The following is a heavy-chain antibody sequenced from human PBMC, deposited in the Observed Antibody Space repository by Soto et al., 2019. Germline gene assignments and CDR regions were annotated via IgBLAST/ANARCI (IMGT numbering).Heavy chain of an antibody. D-gene: IGHD4-17*01. CDR2: INAGNGNT. J-gene: IGHJ4*02. CDR1: GYTFTSYA. Sequence: ASVKVSCKASGYTFTSYAMHWVRQAPGQRLEWMGWINAGNGNTKYSQKFQGRVTITRDTSASTAYMELSSLRSDDTAVYYCARDSSPYGDYVGFDYWGQGTLVTVSS. CDR3: ARDSSPYGDYVGFDY. V-gene: IGHV1-3*01.